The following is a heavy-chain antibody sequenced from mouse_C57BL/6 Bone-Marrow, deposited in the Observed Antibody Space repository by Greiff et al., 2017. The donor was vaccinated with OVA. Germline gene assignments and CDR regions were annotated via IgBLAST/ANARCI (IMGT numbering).Heavy chain of an antibody. CDR3: ARGAWYYGSSGAMDY. CDR1: GYTFTSYG. D-gene: IGHD1-1*01. Sequence: QVQLQQSGAELARPGASVKLSCKASGYTFTSYGLSWVKQRTGQGLEWIGEIYPRSGNTYYNEKFKGKATLTADKSSSTAYMELRSLTSEDSAVYFCARGAWYYGSSGAMDYWGQGTSVTVSS. V-gene: IGHV1-81*01. CDR2: IYPRSGNT. J-gene: IGHJ4*01.